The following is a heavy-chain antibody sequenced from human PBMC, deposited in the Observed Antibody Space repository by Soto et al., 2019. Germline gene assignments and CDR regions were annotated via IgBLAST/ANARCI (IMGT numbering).Heavy chain of an antibody. Sequence: QVQLQESGPGLVKPSETLSLTCSVSGGSVSSGGYYGSWIRQTPGKGLEWIGCIYYSGSTDYNPSLKSRVTMSLDKSKNQFSLNMTSVTAAYTAVYFCARAGSYRYFDYWGQGTLVTVSS. CDR2: IYYSGST. CDR1: GGSVSSGGYY. CDR3: ARAGSYRYFDY. J-gene: IGHJ4*02. D-gene: IGHD3-10*01. V-gene: IGHV4-61*08.